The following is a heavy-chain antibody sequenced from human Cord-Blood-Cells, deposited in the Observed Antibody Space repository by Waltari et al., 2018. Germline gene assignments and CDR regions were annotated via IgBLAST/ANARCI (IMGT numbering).Heavy chain of an antibody. CDR3: ARPSSGYYFDY. CDR2: INHRGST. D-gene: IGHD7-27*01. CDR1: GGSFSGYY. J-gene: IGHJ4*02. V-gene: IGHV4-34*01. Sequence: QVQLQQWGAGLLKPSETLSITCAVYGGSFSGYYWSWIRQPPGKGLEWIGEINHRGSTNYNPSLKSRVTISVDTSKNQFSLKLSSVTAADTAVYYCARPSSGYYFDYWGQGTLVSVSS.